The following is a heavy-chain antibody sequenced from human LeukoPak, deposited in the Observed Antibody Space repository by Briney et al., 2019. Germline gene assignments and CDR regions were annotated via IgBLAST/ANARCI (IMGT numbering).Heavy chain of an antibody. Sequence: SETLSLTCTVSGGSISSSSYYWGWIRQPPGKGLEWIGSIYYSGSTYYNPSLKSRVTISVDTSKNQSTLKLSSVTAADTAVYYCARGRYGWLPFDYWGQGTLVTVSS. J-gene: IGHJ4*02. CDR2: IYYSGST. V-gene: IGHV4-39*06. CDR3: ARGRYGWLPFDY. CDR1: GGSISSSSYY. D-gene: IGHD3-16*01.